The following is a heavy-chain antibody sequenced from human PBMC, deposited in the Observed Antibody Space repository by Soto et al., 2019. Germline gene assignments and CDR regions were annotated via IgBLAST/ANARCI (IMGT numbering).Heavy chain of an antibody. J-gene: IGHJ4*02. CDR3: ARGNRNPLIAAAGNYYIYFYY. CDR1: GGSFSGYY. Sequence: QVQLQQWGAGLLKPSETLSLTCAVYGGSFSGYYWSWIRQPPGKGLEWIGEINHSGSTNYNPSLKSRVTISVDTSKNQFSRKLRSVTAADTAVYYCARGNRNPLIAAAGNYYIYFYYWGQGTLVTVSS. V-gene: IGHV4-34*01. CDR2: INHSGST. D-gene: IGHD6-13*01.